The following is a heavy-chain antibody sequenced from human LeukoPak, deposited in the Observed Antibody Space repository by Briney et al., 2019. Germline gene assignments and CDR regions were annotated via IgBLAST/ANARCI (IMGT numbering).Heavy chain of an antibody. J-gene: IGHJ3*01. CDR3: VVYKYFSSWSAFDF. CDR2: IRQDGSDK. V-gene: IGHV3-7*01. CDR1: GFPSTTAW. Sequence: GGSLRLSCAVSGFPSTTAWMTWVRQAPGKGLEWVADIRQDGSDKYYVDSVKGRFIISRDNAKNSLSLHMNSLSAEDTAVCYCVVYKYFSSWSAFDFWGRGTMVTVSS. D-gene: IGHD6-13*01.